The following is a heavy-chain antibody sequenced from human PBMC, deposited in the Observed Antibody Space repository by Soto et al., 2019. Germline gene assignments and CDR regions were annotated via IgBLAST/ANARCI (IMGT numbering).Heavy chain of an antibody. CDR2: ISGSGGST. J-gene: IGHJ6*02. CDR1: GFTFSSYA. CDR3: AKVVYDFWSGYSTDYYYYGMDV. Sequence: GGSLRLSCAASGFTFSSYAMSWVRQAPGKGLEWVSAISGSGGSTYYADSVKGRFTISRDNSKNTLYLQMNSLRAEDTAVYYCAKVVYDFWSGYSTDYYYYGMDVWGQGTTVTAP. V-gene: IGHV3-23*01. D-gene: IGHD3-3*01.